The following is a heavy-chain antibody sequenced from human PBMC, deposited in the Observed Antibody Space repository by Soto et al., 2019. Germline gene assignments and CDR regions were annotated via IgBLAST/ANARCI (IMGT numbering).Heavy chain of an antibody. D-gene: IGHD5-18*01. CDR1: GGSISSYY. V-gene: IGHV4-59*01. Sequence: SETLSLTCTVSGGSISSYYWSWIRQPPGKGLEWIGYIYYSGSTNYNPSLKSRVTISVDTSKNQFSLKLSSVTAADTAVYYCARDPRGYSYGFYYYYGMDVWGQGTTVTVS. CDR2: IYYSGST. J-gene: IGHJ6*02. CDR3: ARDPRGYSYGFYYYYGMDV.